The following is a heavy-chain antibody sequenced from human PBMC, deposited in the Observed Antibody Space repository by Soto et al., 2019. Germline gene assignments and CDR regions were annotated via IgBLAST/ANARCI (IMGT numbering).Heavy chain of an antibody. CDR3: AKDSTSYNGIYDPFDI. CDR1: GFIFSNYA. J-gene: IGHJ3*02. CDR2: IGGAAVST. Sequence: EVQLLESGGGLVQPGGSLRLSCEASGFIFSNYAMSWVRQGPGKGLEWVSVIGGAAVSTDCADSVKGRCTVSRDDSKNTVYLKLDSLRDDDTAVYYCAKDSTSYNGIYDPFDIWGQGTMVTVSS. V-gene: IGHV3-23*01. D-gene: IGHD1-1*01.